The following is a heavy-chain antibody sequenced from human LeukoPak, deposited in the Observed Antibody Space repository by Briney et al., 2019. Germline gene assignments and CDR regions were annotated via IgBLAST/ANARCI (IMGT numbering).Heavy chain of an antibody. CDR3: ARDHVEPGVILDY. CDR1: GFTFNRFW. V-gene: IGHV3-7*05. CDR2: INQDGSEK. Sequence: GGSLRLSCAASGFTFNRFWMNWVRQAPGKGLGWVANINQDGSEKYYVDSVKGRFTISRDNARNSLHLQLNSLRAEDTAVYYCARDHVEPGVILDYWGQGTLVTVSS. J-gene: IGHJ4*02. D-gene: IGHD1-14*01.